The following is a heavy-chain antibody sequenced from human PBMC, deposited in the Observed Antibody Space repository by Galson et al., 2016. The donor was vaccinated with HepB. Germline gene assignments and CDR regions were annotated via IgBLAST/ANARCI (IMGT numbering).Heavy chain of an antibody. V-gene: IGHV4-4*02. CDR3: AGGKLATGWGY. J-gene: IGHJ4*02. CDR1: GGSISSDTW. Sequence: ETLSLTCAVSGGSISSDTWWSWVRQPPGKGLEWIGEIYRSGTANYNPSLKSRFVISLDKSKNLFSLTVNSVTAADTAVYYCAGGKLATGWGYWGQGTLVIVSS. CDR2: IYRSGTA. D-gene: IGHD4-23*01.